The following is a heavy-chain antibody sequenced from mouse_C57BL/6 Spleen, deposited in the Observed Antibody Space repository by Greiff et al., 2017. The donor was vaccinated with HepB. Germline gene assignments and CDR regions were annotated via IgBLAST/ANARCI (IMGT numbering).Heavy chain of an antibody. CDR2: ISDGGSYT. Sequence: EVNVVESGGGLVKPGGSLKLSCAASGFTFSSYAMSWVRQTPEKRLEWVATISDGGSYTYYPDNVKGRFTISRDNAKNNLYLQMSHLKSEDTAMYYCARDVVAHWYFDVWGTGTTVTVSS. J-gene: IGHJ1*03. V-gene: IGHV5-4*01. D-gene: IGHD1-1*01. CDR1: GFTFSSYA. CDR3: ARDVVAHWYFDV.